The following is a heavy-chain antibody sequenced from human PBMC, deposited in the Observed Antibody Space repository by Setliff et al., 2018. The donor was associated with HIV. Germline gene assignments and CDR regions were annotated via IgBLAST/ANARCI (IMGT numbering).Heavy chain of an antibody. Sequence: TCCASGDTVSNCGVSWVRPAPGQGLEWRGWISTFDRSINYDDKFEGRITMTTDTSTSTAYMELRGLISDDTAVYFCARAPRIFPEFNNPHPHFDHWGQGTLVTVSS. V-gene: IGHV1-18*01. CDR2: ISTFDRSI. J-gene: IGHJ4*02. D-gene: IGHD3-3*01. CDR1: GDTVSNCG. CDR3: ARAPRIFPEFNNPHPHFDH.